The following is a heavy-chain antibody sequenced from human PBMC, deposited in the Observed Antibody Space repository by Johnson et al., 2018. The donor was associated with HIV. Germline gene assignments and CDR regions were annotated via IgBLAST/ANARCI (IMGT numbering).Heavy chain of an antibody. V-gene: IGHV3-11*04. CDR3: AKDQYCGGDCYPDAFDI. D-gene: IGHD2-21*02. CDR2: ISSSGSTI. Sequence: QVQLVESGGVVVQPGGSLRLSCAASGFTFSDYYMSWIRQAPGKGLEWVSYISSSGSTIYYADSVKGRFTISRDNSKNTLYLQMNSLRAEDTAVYYCAKDQYCGGDCYPDAFDIWGQGTMVTVSS. CDR1: GFTFSDYY. J-gene: IGHJ3*02.